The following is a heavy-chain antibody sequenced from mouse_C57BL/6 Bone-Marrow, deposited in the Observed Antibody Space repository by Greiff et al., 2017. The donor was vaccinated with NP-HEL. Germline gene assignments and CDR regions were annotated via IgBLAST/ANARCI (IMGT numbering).Heavy chain of an antibody. CDR3: ARRTVVAYYFDY. D-gene: IGHD1-1*01. V-gene: IGHV1-18*01. CDR1: GYTFTDYN. CDR2: INPNNGGT. J-gene: IGHJ2*01. Sequence: EVQLQQSGPELVKPGASVKIPCKASGYTFTDYNMDWVKQSHGKSLEWIGDINPNNGGTIYNQKFKGKATLTVDKSSSTAYMELRILTSEDTAVYYCARRTVVAYYFDYWGKGTTLTVSS.